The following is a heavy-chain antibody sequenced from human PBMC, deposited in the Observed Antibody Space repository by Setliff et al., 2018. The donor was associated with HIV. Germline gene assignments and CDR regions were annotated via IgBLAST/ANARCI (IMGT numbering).Heavy chain of an antibody. J-gene: IGHJ4*02. CDR1: GYTFTSYY. CDR3: ARAGVYDILTGYYYFDY. Sequence: ASVKVSCKASGYTFTSYYMHWVRQAPGQGLEWMGIINPSGGSTSYAQKFQGRVTMTRDTSTSTVHMELSSLRSEDTAVYYCARAGVYDILTGYYYFDYWGQGTLVTVSS. CDR2: INPSGGST. D-gene: IGHD3-9*01. V-gene: IGHV1-46*01.